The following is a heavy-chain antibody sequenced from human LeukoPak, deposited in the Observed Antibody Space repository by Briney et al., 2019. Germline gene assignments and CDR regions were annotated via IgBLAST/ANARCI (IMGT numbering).Heavy chain of an antibody. CDR2: IYPSGGST. V-gene: IGHV1-46*01. CDR3: ARAYSSATPLDS. CDR1: GYSFTTYY. J-gene: IGHJ4*02. D-gene: IGHD3-22*01. Sequence: ASVKVSCKASGYSFTTYYMQWVRQAPGQGLEWMGMIYPSGGSTTYARKFQDRVTLTRDTSTSTVYMELRSLRSEDTAMYYCARAYSSATPLDSWCQGTLITVSS.